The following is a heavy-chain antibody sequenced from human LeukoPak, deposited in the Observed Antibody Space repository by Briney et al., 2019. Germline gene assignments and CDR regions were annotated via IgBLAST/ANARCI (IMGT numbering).Heavy chain of an antibody. CDR1: GFTVSSNY. CDR2: IYSGGST. Sequence: GGSLRLSCAASGFTVSSNYMSWVRQAPGKGLEWVSVIYSGGSTYYADSVKGRFTISRDNAKNSLYLQMSSLRAEDTAVYYCAKDMSLSIAVAGIDYWGQGTLVTVSS. V-gene: IGHV3-66*01. CDR3: AKDMSLSIAVAGIDY. J-gene: IGHJ4*02. D-gene: IGHD6-19*01.